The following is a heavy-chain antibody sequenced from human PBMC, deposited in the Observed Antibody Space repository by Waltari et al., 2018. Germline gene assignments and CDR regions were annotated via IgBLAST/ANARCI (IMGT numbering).Heavy chain of an antibody. D-gene: IGHD6-19*01. CDR2: IKSKTEGGTT. CDR3: VTFSVAVAGTIA. V-gene: IGHV3-15*01. CDR1: GFSFSNAW. J-gene: IGHJ5*02. Sequence: EVQLVESGGGLVKPGGSLRLSCAASGFSFSNAWMNWVRQGPGKGLEWVGRIKSKTEGGTTDYAAPVKGRFTISRDDSQNTLYLQMNSLKTEDTAVYYCVTFSVAVAGTIAWGQGSLVTVSS.